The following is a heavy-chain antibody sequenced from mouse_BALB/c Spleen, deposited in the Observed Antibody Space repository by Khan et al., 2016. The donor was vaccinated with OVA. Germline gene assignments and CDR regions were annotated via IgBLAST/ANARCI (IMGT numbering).Heavy chain of an antibody. J-gene: IGHJ4*01. CDR1: GYSITSGYS. CDR2: IYYSGSI. D-gene: IGHD2-1*01. Sequence: EVKLEESGPDLVKPSQSLSLTCTVTGYSITSGYSWHWIRQFPGNKLEWMGYIYYSGSINHNPSLKSRISITRDTSKNQFFLQLNSVTTEDAATXYCARDGNYMDYWGQGTSVTVSS. CDR3: ARDGNYMDY. V-gene: IGHV3-1*02.